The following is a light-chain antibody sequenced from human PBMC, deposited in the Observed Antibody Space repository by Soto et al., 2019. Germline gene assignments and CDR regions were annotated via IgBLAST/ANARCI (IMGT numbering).Light chain of an antibody. Sequence: SYELTQPLSVSVALGQTARITCGGNNIGSKNVHWYQQKPGQAPVLVIYRDSNRPSGIPERFSGSNSGNTATLTISRAQAGDEADYSCQVWDSSPHVVFGGGTKVTVL. V-gene: IGLV3-9*01. CDR3: QVWDSSPHVV. CDR1: NIGSKN. CDR2: RDS. J-gene: IGLJ2*01.